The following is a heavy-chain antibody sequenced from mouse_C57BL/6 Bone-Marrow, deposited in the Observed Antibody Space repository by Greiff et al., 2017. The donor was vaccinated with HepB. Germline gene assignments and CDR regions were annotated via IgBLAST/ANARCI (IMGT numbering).Heavy chain of an antibody. Sequence: VHVKQSGAELVRPGASVKLSCTASGFNFKDDYMPWVKQRPEQGLEWIGGIDPDNGDTEYPPKFKGKATITADTTSNTAYLQLSSLTSEDTAVYYCTYPLISYSGSKGYWGRGTALTVTS. CDR1: GFNFKDDY. V-gene: IGHV14-4*01. J-gene: IGHJ2*01. CDR3: TYPLISYSGSKGY. D-gene: IGHD1-1*01. CDR2: IDPDNGDT.